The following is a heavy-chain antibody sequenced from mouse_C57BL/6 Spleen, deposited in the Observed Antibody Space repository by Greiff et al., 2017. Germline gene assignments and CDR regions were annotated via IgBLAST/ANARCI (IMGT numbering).Heavy chain of an antibody. D-gene: IGHD1-1*01. V-gene: IGHV1-80*01. Sequence: VMLVESGAELVKPGASVKISCKASGYAFSSYWMNWVKQRPGKGLEWIGQLDPGDGDTNYNGKFKGKATLTADKSSSTAYMQPSSPTSEDSAVYFCASYGSPYAMDYWGQGTSVTVPS. J-gene: IGHJ4*01. CDR3: ASYGSPYAMDY. CDR1: GYAFSSYW. CDR2: LDPGDGDT.